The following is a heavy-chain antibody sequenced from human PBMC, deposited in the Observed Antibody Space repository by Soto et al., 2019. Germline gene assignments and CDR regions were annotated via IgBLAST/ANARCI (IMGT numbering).Heavy chain of an antibody. J-gene: IGHJ4*02. V-gene: IGHV1-3*01. CDR3: ARSIVVVTALDY. D-gene: IGHD2-21*02. CDR1: GYSFTQYV. CDR2: IGGGDGKK. Sequence: ASVKVSCKSSGYSFTQYVIHWVRQAPGQRLEGMGWIGGGDGKKYFAQKLQGRVTMTRNTSASTAYMELSSLRSEDTAVYYCARSIVVVTALDYWGQGTLVTVSS.